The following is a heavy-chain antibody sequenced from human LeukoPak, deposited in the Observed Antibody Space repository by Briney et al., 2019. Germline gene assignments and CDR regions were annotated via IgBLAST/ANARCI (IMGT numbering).Heavy chain of an antibody. CDR3: ARPDYHSSASYYGPFDY. D-gene: IGHD3-22*01. Sequence: SETLSLTCTVSGGSISSVSYYWGWVRQSPGKGLEWIGSIHHNGSPYYNPSLKSRVTISVDTSKNHFSLTLSSVTAADTAVYFCARPDYHSSASYYGPFDYWGQGSLVTVSS. J-gene: IGHJ4*02. CDR1: GGSISSVSYY. V-gene: IGHV4-39*02. CDR2: IHHNGSP.